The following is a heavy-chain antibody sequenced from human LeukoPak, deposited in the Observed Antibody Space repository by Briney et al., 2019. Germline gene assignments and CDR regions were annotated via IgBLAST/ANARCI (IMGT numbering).Heavy chain of an antibody. CDR2: ICCSGST. V-gene: IGHV4-59*08. CDR3: ARHLDCSSTSCPFDY. CDR1: GGSISSYY. D-gene: IGHD2-2*01. Sequence: PSETLSLTCTVSGGSISSYYWSWIRQPPGKGLEWIGYICCSGSTNYNPSLKSRVTISVDTSKNQFSLKLSSVTAADTAVYYCARHLDCSSTSCPFDYWGQGTLVTVSS. J-gene: IGHJ4*02.